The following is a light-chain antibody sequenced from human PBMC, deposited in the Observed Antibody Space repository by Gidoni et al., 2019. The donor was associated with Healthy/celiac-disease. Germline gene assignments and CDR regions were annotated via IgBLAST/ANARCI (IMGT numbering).Light chain of an antibody. CDR2: GAS. CDR3: QQYGSP. Sequence: TQSPGTLSLSPGERATLSCRASQSVSSSYLAWYQQKPGQAPRLLIYGASSRATGIPDRFSGSGSGTDLTLTISRLEPEDFAVYYCQQYGSPFGGGTKVEIK. J-gene: IGKJ4*01. V-gene: IGKV3-20*01. CDR1: QSVSSSY.